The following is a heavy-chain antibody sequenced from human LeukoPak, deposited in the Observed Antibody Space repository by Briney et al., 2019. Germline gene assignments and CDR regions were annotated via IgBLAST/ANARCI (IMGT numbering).Heavy chain of an antibody. CDR2: IFYSGST. CDR3: AKSNGYGLVDI. J-gene: IGHJ3*02. CDR1: GVSINAYY. D-gene: IGHD3-10*01. Sequence: SETLSLTCTVSGVSINAYYWNWFRQPPGKRLEWIGNIFYSGSTYYSPSLRSRVTISLDTSRNQFSLKLNSVTAADTAVYYCAKSNGYGLVDIWGQGTMVTVSS. V-gene: IGHV4-59*12.